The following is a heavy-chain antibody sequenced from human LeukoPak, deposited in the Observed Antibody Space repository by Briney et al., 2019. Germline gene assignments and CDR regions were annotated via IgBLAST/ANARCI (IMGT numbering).Heavy chain of an antibody. CDR2: ISSNGGST. V-gene: IGHV3-64*01. Sequence: GGSLRLSCAASGFTFSSYAMHWVRQAPGKGLEYVSAISSNGGSTYYANSVKGRFTISRDNSKNTLYLQMGSLRAEDMAVYYCARDQSALGGAFDIWGQGTMVTVSS. CDR3: ARDQSALGGAFDI. J-gene: IGHJ3*02. CDR1: GFTFSSYA.